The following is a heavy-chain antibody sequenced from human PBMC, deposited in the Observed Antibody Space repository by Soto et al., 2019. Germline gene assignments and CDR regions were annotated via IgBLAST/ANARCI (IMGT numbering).Heavy chain of an antibody. CDR1: GFTFSSYA. CDR2: ISGSGGST. Sequence: GGSLRLSCAASGFTFSSYAMGWVRQAPGKGLEWVSAISGSGGSTYYADSVKGRFTISRDNSKNTLYLQMNSLRAEDTAVYYCARGLGYYYYYYMDVWGKGTTVTVSS. J-gene: IGHJ6*03. D-gene: IGHD4-17*01. CDR3: ARGLGYYYYYYMDV. V-gene: IGHV3-23*01.